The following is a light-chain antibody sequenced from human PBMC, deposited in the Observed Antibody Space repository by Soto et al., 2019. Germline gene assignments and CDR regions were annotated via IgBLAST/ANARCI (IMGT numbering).Light chain of an antibody. V-gene: IGKV1-39*01. J-gene: IGKJ1*01. Sequence: DIQMTQSPSSLSASVGDRVTITCRTSQTISDYLNWYQHKPGKAPKLLISAASSLQSGVPSRFSGSGYGTDLTLTISSLKPEDVASYYCLQDYGDSWTLGQGTKVDIK. CDR3: LQDYGDSWT. CDR1: QTISDY. CDR2: AAS.